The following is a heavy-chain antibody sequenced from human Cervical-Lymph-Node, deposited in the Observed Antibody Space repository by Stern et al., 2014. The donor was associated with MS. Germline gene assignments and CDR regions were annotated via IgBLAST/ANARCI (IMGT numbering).Heavy chain of an antibody. Sequence: EVQLVESGGGLVQPGRSLRLSCAGSGFNFDDYGMHWVRQAHGKGLEWGSGISWNSDKIVYAESVKGRFTISRDNAKDSLSLQMDNLRVEDTALYYCAKDRTSSSWGVDFWGQGTLVTVSS. CDR1: GFNFDDYG. V-gene: IGHV3-9*01. CDR3: AKDRTSSSWGVDF. D-gene: IGHD6-13*01. CDR2: ISWNSDKI. J-gene: IGHJ4*02.